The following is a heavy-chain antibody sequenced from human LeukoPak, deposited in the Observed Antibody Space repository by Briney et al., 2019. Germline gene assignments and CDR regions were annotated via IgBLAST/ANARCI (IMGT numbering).Heavy chain of an antibody. CDR3: AKDSRITMIVVDPLGGNWFDP. J-gene: IGHJ5*02. CDR2: ISGSGGST. Sequence: GGSLRLSCAASGFTFSSYAMSWVRQAPGKGLERVSAISGSGGSTYYADSVKGRFTISRDNSKNTLYLQMNSLRAEDTAVYYCAKDSRITMIVVDPLGGNWFDPWGQGTLVTVSS. D-gene: IGHD3-22*01. V-gene: IGHV3-23*01. CDR1: GFTFSSYA.